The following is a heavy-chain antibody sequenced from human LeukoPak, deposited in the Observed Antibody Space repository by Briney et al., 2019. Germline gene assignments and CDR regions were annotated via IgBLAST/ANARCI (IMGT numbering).Heavy chain of an antibody. V-gene: IGHV1-18*01. CDR2: ISAYDGNT. Sequence: GASVTVSCKASGYTFTTYGISWVRQALGQGLEWVGWISAYDGNTKHGRKFQGRVTMTTDTFASTAYMELRSLRSDDTALYYCARDLGSELIWFEEASSEPSSLQYWGQGTLVTVSS. D-gene: IGHD3-10*01. J-gene: IGHJ4*02. CDR1: GYTFTTYG. CDR3: ARDLGSELIWFEEASSEPSSLQY.